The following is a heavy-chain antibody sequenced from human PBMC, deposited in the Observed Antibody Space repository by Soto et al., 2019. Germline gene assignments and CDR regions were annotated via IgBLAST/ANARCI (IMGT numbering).Heavy chain of an antibody. CDR3: ARPRVIAAPSYYYYGIDV. CDR2: IIPIFGTA. J-gene: IGHJ6*02. CDR1: GGTFSSYA. Sequence: QVQLVQSGAEVKKPGSSVKVSCKASGGTFSSYAISWVRQAPGQGLEWMGGIIPIFGTANYAQKFQGRATITADESTSTAYMELSSLRYEDTAVYYCARPRVIAAPSYYYYGIDVWGQGTTVTVSS. V-gene: IGHV1-69*12. D-gene: IGHD6-6*01.